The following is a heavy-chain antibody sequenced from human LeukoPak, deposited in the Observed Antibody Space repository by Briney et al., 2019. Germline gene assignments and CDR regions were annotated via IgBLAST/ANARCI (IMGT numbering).Heavy chain of an antibody. CDR1: GYTFTGYY. V-gene: IGHV7-4-1*02. D-gene: IGHD4-17*01. CDR3: ARELTTVTILGGNFDY. J-gene: IGHJ4*02. CDR2: INTNTGNP. Sequence: ASVKVSCKASGYTFTGYYMHWVRQAPGQGLEWMGWINTNTGNPTYAQGFTGRFVFSLDTSVSTAYLQISSLKAEDTAVYYCARELTTVTILGGNFDYWGQGTLVTVSS.